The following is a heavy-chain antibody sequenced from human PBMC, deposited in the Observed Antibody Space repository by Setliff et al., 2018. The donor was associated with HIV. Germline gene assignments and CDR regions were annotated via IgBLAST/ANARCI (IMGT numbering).Heavy chain of an antibody. CDR2: IYYSGDT. CDR3: ARYWQQLGAYAFDI. J-gene: IGHJ3*02. Sequence: PSETLSLTCTVSGGSISSYYWGWIRQPPGKGLEWVGYIYYSGDTNYNPSLKSRVTISVDTSKNQFPLKVNSMTAADTAVYYCARYWQQLGAYAFDIWGQGTMVTVSS. CDR1: GGSISSYY. D-gene: IGHD6-13*01. V-gene: IGHV4-59*01.